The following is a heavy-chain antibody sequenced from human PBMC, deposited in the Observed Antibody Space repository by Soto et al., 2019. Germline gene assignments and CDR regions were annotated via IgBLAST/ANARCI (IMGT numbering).Heavy chain of an antibody. CDR1: GDSVSGDSAA. D-gene: IGHD1-1*01. CDR3: AGTTSHHWLYMDV. J-gene: IGHJ6*03. Sequence: QVRLQESGPGLVKPSQTLSVSCAISGDSVSGDSAAWNWVRLSPSRGLEWLARTYYRSRWYNDYAVSVRSRITVNADTSKNQSTLQLTSVTPEDTAIYFCAGTTSHHWLYMDVWGRGTTVNVSS. CDR2: TYYRSRWYN. V-gene: IGHV6-1*01.